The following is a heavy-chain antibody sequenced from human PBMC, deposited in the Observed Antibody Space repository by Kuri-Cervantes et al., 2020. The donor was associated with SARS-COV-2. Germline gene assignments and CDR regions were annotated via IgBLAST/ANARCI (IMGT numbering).Heavy chain of an antibody. CDR3: ARALWPEDY. V-gene: IGHV3-30*03. D-gene: IGHD3-16*01. J-gene: IGHJ4*01. CDR1: GFTFSSYG. CDR2: ISYDGSNK. Sequence: GESLKISCAASGFTFSSYGMHWVRQAPGKGLEWVAVISYDGSNKYYADSVKGRFTISRDNSKNTLYLQMNSLRAEDTAVYYCARALWPEDYWGQGTLVTVSS.